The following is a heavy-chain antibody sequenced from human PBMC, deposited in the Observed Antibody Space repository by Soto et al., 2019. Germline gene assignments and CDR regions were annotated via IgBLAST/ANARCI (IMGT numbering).Heavy chain of an antibody. J-gene: IGHJ6*02. Sequence: PSETLSLTCAVCGGSFSGYYWSWIRQPPGKGLEWIGEINHSGSTNYNPSLKSRVTISVDTSKNQFSLKLSSVTAADTAVYYCARGRVAARAYYYYYGMDVWGQGTTVTVSS. CDR1: GGSFSGYY. CDR3: ARGRVAARAYYYYYGMDV. CDR2: INHSGST. V-gene: IGHV4-34*01. D-gene: IGHD6-6*01.